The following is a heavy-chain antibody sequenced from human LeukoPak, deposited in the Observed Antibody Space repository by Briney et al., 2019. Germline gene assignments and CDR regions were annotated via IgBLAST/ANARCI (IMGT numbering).Heavy chain of an antibody. CDR2: IYYSGST. Sequence: SETLSLTCTVSGGSISSSSYYWGWIRQPPGKGLEWIGSIYYSGSTYYNPSLKSRVTISVDTSKNQFSLKLSSVTAADTAVYYCARDQPKGPWKKTGDHGAFDIWGQGTMVTVSS. J-gene: IGHJ3*02. CDR1: GGSISSSSYY. CDR3: ARDQPKGPWKKTGDHGAFDI. V-gene: IGHV4-39*07. D-gene: IGHD7-27*01.